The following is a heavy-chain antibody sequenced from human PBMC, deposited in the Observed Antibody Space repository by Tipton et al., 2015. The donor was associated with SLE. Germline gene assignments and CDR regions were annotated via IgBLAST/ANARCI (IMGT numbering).Heavy chain of an antibody. V-gene: IGHV4-39*07. CDR2: IYHSGTA. D-gene: IGHD4-11*01. Sequence: TLSLTCTVSGGSISSSSYYWGWIRQPPGKGLEWIGSIYHSGTAYYNPSLKSRVTISVDTSKNQISLKLSSVTAADTAVYYCARYPESNYHWFGPWGQGVLVTVSS. CDR1: GGSISSSSYY. CDR3: ARYPESNYHWFGP. J-gene: IGHJ5*02.